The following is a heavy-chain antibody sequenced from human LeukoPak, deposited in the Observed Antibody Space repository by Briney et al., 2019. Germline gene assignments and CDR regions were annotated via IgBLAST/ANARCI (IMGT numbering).Heavy chain of an antibody. CDR2: LYSDGNT. V-gene: IGHV3-53*01. CDR3: ARGVEPLAANTLAY. CDR1: GFTVITND. D-gene: IGHD1-14*01. J-gene: IGHJ4*02. Sequence: GGCLRLSCAASGFTVITNDMTSVRQAPGKGLEWDPVLYSDGNTKYADSVQGRFTISRDNSKNTLYLEMNSLSPDDTAVYYCARGVEPLAANTLAYWGQGALVTVSS.